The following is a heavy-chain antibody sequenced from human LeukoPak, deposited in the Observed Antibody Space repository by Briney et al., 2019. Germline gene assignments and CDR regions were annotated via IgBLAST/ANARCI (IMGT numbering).Heavy chain of an antibody. CDR2: VSGSGGAT. V-gene: IGHV3-23*01. CDR1: GFTFNNYA. J-gene: IGHJ6*03. CDR3: AKNRGGTYKYYMDV. D-gene: IGHD1-1*01. Sequence: GGSLSLSCAASGFTFNNYALRWVRQLPGRGLEWLSYVSGSGGATYYAASVKGRFTLYKDNSKNTVYLQMGSLRAEDTAAYYCAKNRGGTYKYYMDVWGNGTTVTVSS.